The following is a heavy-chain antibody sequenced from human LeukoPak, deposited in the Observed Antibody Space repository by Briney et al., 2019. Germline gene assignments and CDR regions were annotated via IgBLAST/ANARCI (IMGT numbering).Heavy chain of an antibody. D-gene: IGHD6-13*01. CDR2: LYPGDSDT. CDR3: ARAASSSWYEGDY. CDR1: GYSFTSYW. Sequence: GESLKISCKGSGYSFTSYWIGWVRQMPGKGLEWMGILYPGDSDTRYSPSFQGQVTISADKSISTAYLQWSSLKASDTAMYYCARAASSSWYEGDYWGQGTLVTVSS. J-gene: IGHJ4*02. V-gene: IGHV5-51*01.